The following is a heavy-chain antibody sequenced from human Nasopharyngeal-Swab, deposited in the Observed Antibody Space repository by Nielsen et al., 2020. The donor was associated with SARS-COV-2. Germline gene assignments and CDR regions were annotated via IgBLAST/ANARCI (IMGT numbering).Heavy chain of an antibody. J-gene: IGHJ4*02. CDR2: INTDGTTT. D-gene: IGHD1-26*01. CDR1: GFTFTSYW. V-gene: IGHV3-74*01. Sequence: GESLKISCAASGFTFTSYWMHWVRQVPGKELVWVSRINTDGTTTTYADSVKGRFTISRDNAKNTLYLQMNNLRVEDTGVYYCVRAGYSGTYGLFDYWGQGTLVTVSS. CDR3: VRAGYSGTYGLFDY.